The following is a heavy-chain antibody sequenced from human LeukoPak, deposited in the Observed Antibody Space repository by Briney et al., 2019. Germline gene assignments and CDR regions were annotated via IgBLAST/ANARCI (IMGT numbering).Heavy chain of an antibody. CDR2: ISGSGAST. V-gene: IGHV3-23*01. Sequence: GGSLRLFCAASGFTFSSYAMSWVRQPPGKGRYWVSAISGSGASTYYADSVKGRFTISRDNSKNTLYQQMNSLRAEDTAVYYCAKAHDYGEHFDYWGQGTLVTVSS. CDR3: AKAHDYGEHFDY. CDR1: GFTFSSYA. J-gene: IGHJ4*02. D-gene: IGHD4-17*01.